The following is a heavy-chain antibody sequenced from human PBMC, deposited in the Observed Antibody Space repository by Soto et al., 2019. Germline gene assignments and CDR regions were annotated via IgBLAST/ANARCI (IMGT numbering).Heavy chain of an antibody. J-gene: IGHJ6*02. CDR3: TRDVYSSSWYGIYYYYYGMDV. V-gene: IGHV3-49*03. D-gene: IGHD6-13*01. CDR1: GFTFGDYA. Sequence: GGSLRLSCTASGFTFGDYAMSWFRQAPGKGLEWVGFIRSKAYGGTTEYAASVKGRFTISRDDSKSIAYLQMNSLKTEDTAVYYCTRDVYSSSWYGIYYYYYGMDVWGQGTTVTVSS. CDR2: IRSKAYGGTT.